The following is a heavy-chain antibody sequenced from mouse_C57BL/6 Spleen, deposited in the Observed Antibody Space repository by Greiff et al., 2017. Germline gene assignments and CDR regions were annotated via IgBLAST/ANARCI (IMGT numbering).Heavy chain of an antibody. CDR2: IDPSDSYT. J-gene: IGHJ2*01. D-gene: IGHD1-1*01. CDR3: ARYYYYGSSGTYYFDY. Sequence: QVQLQQPGAELVMPGASVKLSCKASGYTFTSYWMHWVKQRPGQGLEWIGEIDPSDSYTNYNQKFKGKATLTVDKSSSPAYMQLSSLTSEDSAVYYCARYYYYGSSGTYYFDYWGQGTTLTVSS. CDR1: GYTFTSYW. V-gene: IGHV1-69*01.